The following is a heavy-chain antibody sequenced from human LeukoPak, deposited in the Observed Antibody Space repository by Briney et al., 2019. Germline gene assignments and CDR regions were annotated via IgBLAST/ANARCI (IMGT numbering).Heavy chain of an antibody. J-gene: IGHJ6*02. CDR2: INPNSGGT. V-gene: IGHV1-2*04. CDR1: GYTFTGYY. Sequence: GASVKVSCKASGYTFTGYYMHWVRQAPGQGLEWMGWINPNSGGTNCAQKFQGWVTMTRDTSISTAYMELSRLRSDDTAVYYCARAETPYNWNYWTDYYYYYGMDVWGRGTTVTVSS. D-gene: IGHD1-7*01. CDR3: ARAETPYNWNYWTDYYYYYGMDV.